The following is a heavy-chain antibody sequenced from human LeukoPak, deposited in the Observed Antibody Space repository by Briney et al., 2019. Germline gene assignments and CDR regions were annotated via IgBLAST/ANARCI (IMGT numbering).Heavy chain of an antibody. D-gene: IGHD1-14*01. CDR2: INPNSGGT. J-gene: IGHJ4*02. CDR1: GYTFTGYY. CDR3: ARGGWAFEEPQWANY. Sequence: GASVKVSCKASGYTFTGYYMHWVRQAPGQGLEWMGWINPNSGGTNYAQKFQGRVTMTRDTSISTAYMELSRLRSDDTAVYYCARGGWAFEEPQWANYWGQGTLVTVSS. V-gene: IGHV1-2*02.